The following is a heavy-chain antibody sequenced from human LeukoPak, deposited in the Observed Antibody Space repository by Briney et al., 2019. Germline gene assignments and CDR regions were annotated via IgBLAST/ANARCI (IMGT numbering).Heavy chain of an antibody. V-gene: IGHV3-7*01. Sequence: GGSLRLSCAASGFTFSNYWMSWVRQAPGKGLEWVANIKQDGSEKYYVDSVKGRFTTSRDNSKNTLYLQMNSLRAEDTAVYYCAKAELLWFGESSFDYWGQGTLVTVSS. CDR1: GFTFSNYW. CDR3: AKAELLWFGESSFDY. CDR2: IKQDGSEK. D-gene: IGHD3-10*01. J-gene: IGHJ4*02.